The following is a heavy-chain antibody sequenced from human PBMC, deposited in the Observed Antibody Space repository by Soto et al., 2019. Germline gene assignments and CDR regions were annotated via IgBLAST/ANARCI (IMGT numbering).Heavy chain of an antibody. J-gene: IGHJ4*02. CDR3: ARLDDSSGYYYVDY. D-gene: IGHD3-22*01. CDR2: IYYSGST. CDR1: GGSISSSSYY. Sequence: SETLSLTCTVSGGSISSSSYYWGWIRQPPGKGLEWIGSIYYSGSTYYNPSLKSRVTISVDTSKNQFSLKLSSVTAADTAVYYCARLDDSSGYYYVDYWGQGTLVTVSS. V-gene: IGHV4-39*01.